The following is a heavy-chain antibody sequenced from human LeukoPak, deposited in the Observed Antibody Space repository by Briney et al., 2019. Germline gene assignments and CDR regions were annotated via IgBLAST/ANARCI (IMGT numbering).Heavy chain of an antibody. D-gene: IGHD4-17*01. CDR3: ARHYGDNRIG. Sequence: SETLSLTCTVSGGSISSSSYYWGWIRQPPGKGLEWIVSIYYSGSTYYNPSLKSRVTISVDTSKNQFSLKLSSVTAADTAVYYCARHYGDNRIGWGQGTLVTVSS. J-gene: IGHJ4*02. CDR2: IYYSGST. V-gene: IGHV4-39*01. CDR1: GGSISSSSYY.